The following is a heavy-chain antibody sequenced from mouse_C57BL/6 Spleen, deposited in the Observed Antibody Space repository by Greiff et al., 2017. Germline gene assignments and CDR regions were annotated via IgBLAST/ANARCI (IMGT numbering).Heavy chain of an antibody. D-gene: IGHD2-12*01. CDR3: TRSLRRSYYFDY. CDR2: IDPETGGT. Sequence: VQLQQSGAELVRPGASVTLSCKASGYTFTDYEMHWVKQTPVHGLEWIGAIDPETGGTAYNQKFKGKAILTADKSSSTAYMELRSLTSEDSAVYYCTRSLRRSYYFDYWGQGTTLTVSS. V-gene: IGHV1-15*01. CDR1: GYTFTDYE. J-gene: IGHJ2*01.